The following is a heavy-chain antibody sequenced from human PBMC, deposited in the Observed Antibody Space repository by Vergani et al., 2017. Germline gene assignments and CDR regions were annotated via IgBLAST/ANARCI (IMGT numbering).Heavy chain of an antibody. CDR3: ARVLMVVTAAGWFDP. J-gene: IGHJ5*02. CDR1: GGSISSSSYY. D-gene: IGHD2-21*02. V-gene: IGHV4-39*07. CDR2: IYYSGST. Sequence: QLQLQESGPGLVKPSETLSLTCTVSGGSISSSSYYWGWIRQPPGKGLEWIGSIYYSGSTYYNPSLKSRVTISVDKSKNQFSLKLSSVTAADTAVYYCARVLMVVTAAGWFDPWGQGTLVTVSS.